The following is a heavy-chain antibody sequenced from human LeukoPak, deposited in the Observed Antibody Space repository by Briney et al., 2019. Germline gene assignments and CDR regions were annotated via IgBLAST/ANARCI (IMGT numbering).Heavy chain of an antibody. CDR3: ARVEPTVTPYYYYYMDV. V-gene: IGHV3-21*01. Sequence: GALELFLGGSWFDFSRYKKKWGRRGPGEGVGGGASNSSSSSYIYYADSVKGRFTISRDNAKNSLYLQMNSLRAEDTAVYYCARVEPTVTPYYYYYMDVWGKGTTVTVSS. J-gene: IGHJ6*03. CDR2: NSSSSSYI. D-gene: IGHD4-17*01. CDR1: WFDFSRYK.